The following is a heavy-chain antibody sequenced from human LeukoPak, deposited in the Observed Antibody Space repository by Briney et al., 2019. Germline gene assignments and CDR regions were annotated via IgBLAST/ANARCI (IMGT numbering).Heavy chain of an antibody. J-gene: IGHJ6*02. V-gene: IGHV4-59*01. CDR2: IYYSGST. Sequence: SETLSLTCTVSGGSISSYYWSWIRQPPGKGLEWIGYIYYSGSTNYNPSLKSRVTISVDTSKNQFSLKLSSVTAADTAVYYCARSYGSGIQYYYYYGMGVWGQGTTVTVSS. CDR1: GGSISSYY. CDR3: ARSYGSGIQYYYYYGMGV. D-gene: IGHD3-10*01.